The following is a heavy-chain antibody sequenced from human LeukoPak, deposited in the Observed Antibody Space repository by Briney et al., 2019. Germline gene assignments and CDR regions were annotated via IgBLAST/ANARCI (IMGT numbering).Heavy chain of an antibody. CDR1: GVIVSRNF. CDR3: ARGSGSGWPLDR. Sequence: GGSARLSCAASGVIVSRNFMSWVRQAPGKGLQWVAIMYAGGTTDYSDSVRGRFHISRDSSNNTLSLQINSLRAEDTAVYYCARGSGSGWPLDRWGQGALVTVSS. J-gene: IGHJ5*02. D-gene: IGHD6-19*01. CDR2: MYAGGTT. V-gene: IGHV3-53*01.